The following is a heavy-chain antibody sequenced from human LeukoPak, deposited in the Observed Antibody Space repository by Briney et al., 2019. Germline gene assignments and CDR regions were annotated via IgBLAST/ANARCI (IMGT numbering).Heavy chain of an antibody. V-gene: IGHV3-23*01. CDR1: GFTFSTYA. D-gene: IGHD2-15*01. Sequence: GGSLILSCAASGFTFSTYAMSWVRQAPGKGQEWGSSISGASGSTYYADSVRGLFTISRDNSKNTLYLQMNSLRAEDTAVYYCARNSDWGCSGGTCYNYEGYWGQGTLVTVSS. J-gene: IGHJ4*02. CDR2: ISGASGST. CDR3: ARNSDWGCSGGTCYNYEGY.